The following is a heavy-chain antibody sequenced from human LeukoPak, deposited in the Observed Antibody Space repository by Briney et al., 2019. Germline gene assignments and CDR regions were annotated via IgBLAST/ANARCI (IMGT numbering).Heavy chain of an antibody. CDR1: GFTFSSYA. CDR2: ISGSGVST. J-gene: IGHJ4*02. D-gene: IGHD6-19*01. Sequence: GGSLRLSCAASGFTFSSYAMSWVRQAPGKGLEWVSAISGSGVSTYYAASVKGRFTISRDNSKNTLYVQMNSLRAEDTAVYYCAKTPSSGWSPSFFDYWGQGTLVTVSS. V-gene: IGHV3-23*01. CDR3: AKTPSSGWSPSFFDY.